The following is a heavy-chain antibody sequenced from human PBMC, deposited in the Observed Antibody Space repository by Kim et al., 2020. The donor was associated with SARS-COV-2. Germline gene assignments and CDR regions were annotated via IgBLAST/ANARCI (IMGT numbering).Heavy chain of an antibody. D-gene: IGHD1-26*01. CDR1: GFTFSSYS. Sequence: GGSLRLSCAASGFTFSSYSMNWVRQAPGKGLEWVSSISSSSSYIYYADSVKGRFTISRDNAKNSLYLQMNSLRAEDTAVYYCARDREWELAFDYWGQGTLVTVSS. CDR3: ARDREWELAFDY. J-gene: IGHJ4*02. CDR2: ISSSSSYI. V-gene: IGHV3-21*01.